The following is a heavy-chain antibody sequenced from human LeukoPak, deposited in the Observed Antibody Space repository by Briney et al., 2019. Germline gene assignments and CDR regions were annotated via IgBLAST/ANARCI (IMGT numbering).Heavy chain of an antibody. D-gene: IGHD2-2*01. J-gene: IGHJ6*02. Sequence: PAVKVSCMASGYTFTSYGISGVRQAAGRGREWMGGIIPIFGTANYAQKFQDRLTITADESKRTAYMELSSLRSEDTAVYCCASDDVVVPAAGYYYYGMDVWGQGTTVTVSS. CDR3: ASDDVVVPAAGYYYYGMDV. CDR1: GYTFTSYG. CDR2: IIPIFGTA. V-gene: IGHV1-69*13.